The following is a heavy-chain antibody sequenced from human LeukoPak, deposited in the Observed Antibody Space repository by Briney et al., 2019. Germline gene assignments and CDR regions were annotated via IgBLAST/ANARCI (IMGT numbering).Heavy chain of an antibody. CDR2: ISWDGGST. V-gene: IGHV3-43D*03. CDR3: AKDRSGYVDY. D-gene: IGHD1-26*01. J-gene: IGHJ4*02. CDR1: GFTFDDYA. Sequence: GGSLRLSCAASGFTFDDYAMHWVRQDPGKGLEWVSLISWDGGSTYYADSVKGRFTISRDNSTNSLYLQMNSLRAEDTALYYCAKDRSGYVDYWGQGTLVTVSS.